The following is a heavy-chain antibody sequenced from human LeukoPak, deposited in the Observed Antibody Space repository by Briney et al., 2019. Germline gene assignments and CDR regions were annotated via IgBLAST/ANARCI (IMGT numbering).Heavy chain of an antibody. CDR1: GYTFTSYG. Sequence: ASVKVSCKASGYTFTSYGISWVRQAPGQGLEWMGWISAYNGNTNYAQKLQGRVTMTTDTSTSTAYMELRSLRSDDTAVYHCARDGVAAAAKRNWFDPWGQGTLVTVSS. D-gene: IGHD6-13*01. CDR2: ISAYNGNT. V-gene: IGHV1-18*01. CDR3: ARDGVAAAAKRNWFDP. J-gene: IGHJ5*02.